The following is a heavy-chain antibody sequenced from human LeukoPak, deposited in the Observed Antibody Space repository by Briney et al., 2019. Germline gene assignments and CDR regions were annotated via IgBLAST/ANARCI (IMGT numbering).Heavy chain of an antibody. CDR2: IWYDGSQK. D-gene: IGHD3-10*01. CDR3: ARDLSYSLEY. J-gene: IGHJ4*02. Sequence: PGRSLRLSCVASGYAFSVHGMHWVRQAPGKGLEWVALIWYDGSQKYYADSVQGRFTISRDNAKNTLYLQMNSLRAEDTAVYYCARDLSYSLEYWGQGTLVTVSS. V-gene: IGHV3-33*01. CDR1: GYAFSVHG.